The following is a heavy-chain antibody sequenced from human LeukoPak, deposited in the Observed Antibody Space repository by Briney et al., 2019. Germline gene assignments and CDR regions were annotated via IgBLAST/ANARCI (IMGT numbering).Heavy chain of an antibody. CDR2: ISGSGGTI. Sequence: GGSLRLSCAASGFTLSDYAMSWVRQAPGKGLEWVSCISGSGGTIYYAGSVKGRFTISRDNSKNTMYLQMNSLRDDDTALYYCTKGPQVGSGYHPDYWGQGTLVTVSS. D-gene: IGHD3-22*01. CDR3: TKGPQVGSGYHPDY. CDR1: GFTLSDYA. J-gene: IGHJ4*02. V-gene: IGHV3-23*01.